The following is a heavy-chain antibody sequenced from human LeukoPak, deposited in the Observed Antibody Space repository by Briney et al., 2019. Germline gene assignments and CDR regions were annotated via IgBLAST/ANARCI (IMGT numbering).Heavy chain of an antibody. CDR1: GFTFSSYG. J-gene: IGHJ4*02. D-gene: IGHD2-2*01. CDR2: ISYDGSNK. Sequence: PGRPLRLSCAASGFTFSSYGMHWVRQAPGKGLEWVAVISYDGSNKYYADSVKGRFTISRDNSKNTLYLQMNSLRAEDTAVYYCARYAHEDYSDYWGQGTLVTVSS. V-gene: IGHV3-30*03. CDR3: ARYAHEDYSDY.